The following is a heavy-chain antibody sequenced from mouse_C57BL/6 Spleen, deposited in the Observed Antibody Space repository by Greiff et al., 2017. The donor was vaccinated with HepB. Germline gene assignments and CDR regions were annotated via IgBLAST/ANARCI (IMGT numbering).Heavy chain of an antibody. V-gene: IGHV1-82*01. CDR1: GYAFSSSW. CDR2: IYPGDGDT. D-gene: IGHD2-4*01. CDR3: AIYDYDLYYYAMDY. Sequence: QVQLQQSGPELVKPGASVKISCKASGYAFSSSWMNWVKQRPGKGLEWIGRIYPGDGDTNYNGKFKGKATLTADKSSSTAYMQLSSLTSEDSAVYFCAIYDYDLYYYAMDYWGQGTSVTVSS. J-gene: IGHJ4*01.